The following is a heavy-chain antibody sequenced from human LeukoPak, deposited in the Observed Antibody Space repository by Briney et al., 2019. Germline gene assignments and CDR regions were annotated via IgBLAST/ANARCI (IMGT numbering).Heavy chain of an antibody. D-gene: IGHD3-10*01. CDR1: GGSISSSSYY. V-gene: IGHV4-39*07. CDR2: IYYSGST. Sequence: SETLSLTCTVSGGSISSSSYYWGWIRQPPGKGLEWIGSIYYSGSTYYNPSLKSRVTISVDTSKNQFSLKLSSVTAADTAVYYCARGLVTMVRGASYFDYWGQGTLVTVSS. J-gene: IGHJ4*02. CDR3: ARGLVTMVRGASYFDY.